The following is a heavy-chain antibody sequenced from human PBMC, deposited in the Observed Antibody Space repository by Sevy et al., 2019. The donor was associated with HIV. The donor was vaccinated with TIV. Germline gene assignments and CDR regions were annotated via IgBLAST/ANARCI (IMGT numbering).Heavy chain of an antibody. V-gene: IGHV3-23*01. D-gene: IGHD2-21*01. Sequence: LSLTCAASGLSFNTYVMSWVRQAPGKGLQWVSTISPNGGSTYYAESVKGRFTISRDNSRNTVFLQVNSLRAEDTAVYYCAKESLDGYYWGQGTLVTVSS. CDR2: ISPNGGST. CDR1: GLSFNTYV. J-gene: IGHJ4*02. CDR3: AKESLDGYY.